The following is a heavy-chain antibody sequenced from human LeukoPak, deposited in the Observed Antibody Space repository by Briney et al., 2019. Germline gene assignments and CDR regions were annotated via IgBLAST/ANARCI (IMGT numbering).Heavy chain of an antibody. J-gene: IGHJ4*02. CDR1: GFTVSSNY. CDR2: ISGSGGST. V-gene: IGHV3-23*01. D-gene: IGHD3-22*01. CDR3: AKGNTYYYDSSGYYYDY. Sequence: GGSLRLSCAASGFTVSSNYMAWVRQAPGKGLEWVSAISGSGGSTYYADSVKGRFTISRDNSKNTLYLQMNSLRAEDTAVYYCAKGNTYYYDSSGYYYDYWGQGTLVTVSS.